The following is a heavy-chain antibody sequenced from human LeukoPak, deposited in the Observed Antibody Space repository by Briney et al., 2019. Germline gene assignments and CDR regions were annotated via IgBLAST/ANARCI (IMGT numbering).Heavy chain of an antibody. J-gene: IGHJ4*02. Sequence: SETLSLTCTVSGGSISRSDYYWGWIRQPPGKGLEWIGSIYYTGSTYYNPSLKSRVTISVDMSKNQFSLKLTSVTAADTAVYYCARVYRDDFWSGYSTHFDYWGQGTLVTVSS. CDR1: GGSISRSDYY. CDR3: ARVYRDDFWSGYSTHFDY. CDR2: IYYTGST. D-gene: IGHD3-3*01. V-gene: IGHV4-39*07.